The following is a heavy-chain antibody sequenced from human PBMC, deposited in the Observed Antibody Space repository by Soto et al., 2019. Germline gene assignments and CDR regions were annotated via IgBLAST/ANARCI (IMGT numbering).Heavy chain of an antibody. CDR2: IYTSGST. CDR1: SCVIWRYD. D-gene: IGHD3-22*01. J-gene: IGHJ4*02. V-gene: IGHV4-4*07. CDR3: AIGSSGYYQDYFDY. Sequence: LSLTSTVPSCVIWRYDWIWIWHPAGKGLEWIGRIYTSGSTNYNPSLKSRVTMSVDTSKNQYPLKLSSVTAADTAVYYCAIGSSGYYQDYFDYWGQGTQVTVSS.